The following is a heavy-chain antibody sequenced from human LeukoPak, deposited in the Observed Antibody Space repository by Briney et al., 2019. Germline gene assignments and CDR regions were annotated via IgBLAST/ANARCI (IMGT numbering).Heavy chain of an antibody. CDR1: GGSISSGRNY. J-gene: IGHJ3*02. CDR3: ARPIVPTASDAFDI. CDR2: IYWTGSA. V-gene: IGHV4-61*01. D-gene: IGHD2-2*01. Sequence: SETLSLTCTVSGGSISSGRNYWTWIRQPPGKGLEWIGYIYWTGSATYNPSLKSRVTLAVDTSKNQFSLTLTSVSAADTAIYYCARPIVPTASDAFDIWGQGTRVTVSS.